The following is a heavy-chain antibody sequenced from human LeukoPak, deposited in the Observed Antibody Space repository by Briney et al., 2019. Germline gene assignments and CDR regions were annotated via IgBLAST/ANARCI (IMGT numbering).Heavy chain of an antibody. V-gene: IGHV1-2*02. D-gene: IGHD3-22*01. CDR3: ARVTGYMIEDYFDY. CDR1: GYTFAAYY. CDR2: IRPNSGVT. J-gene: IGHJ4*02. Sequence: GASVKVSCKASGYTFAAYYMYWVRQAPGQGLEWMGWIRPNSGVTNYTQKFQGRVTMTRDTSINTAYMELSSLTSDDTAVYYCARVTGYMIEDYFDYWGQGTLVTVSS.